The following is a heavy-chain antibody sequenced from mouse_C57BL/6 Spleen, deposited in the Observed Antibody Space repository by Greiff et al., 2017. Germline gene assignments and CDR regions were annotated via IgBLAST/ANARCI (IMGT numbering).Heavy chain of an antibody. J-gene: IGHJ1*03. Sequence: EVMLVESGGGLVQPGGSLKLSCAASGFTFSDYGMAWVRQAPRKGPEWVAFISNLAYSIYYADTVTGRFTISRENAKNTLYLEMSSLRSEDTAMYYCARHYYGSSYGYFDVWGTGTTVTVSS. CDR3: ARHYYGSSYGYFDV. V-gene: IGHV5-15*01. CDR1: GFTFSDYG. D-gene: IGHD1-1*01. CDR2: ISNLAYSI.